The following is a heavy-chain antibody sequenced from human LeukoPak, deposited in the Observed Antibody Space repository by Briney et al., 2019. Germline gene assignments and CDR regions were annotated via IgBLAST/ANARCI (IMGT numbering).Heavy chain of an antibody. J-gene: IGHJ5*01. CDR1: GYTFTSYG. CDR2: ISSYNGNT. D-gene: IGHD6-19*01. V-gene: IGHV1-18*01. CDR3: ARVRGSGWQNWFDP. Sequence: ASVKVSCKASGYTFTSYGISWVRQAPGKGLEWMGWISSYNGNTNYAQKLQGRVTMTTDTSTSTAYMELRSLMSDYAAVYYCARVRGSGWQNWFDPWGQGTLVTVSS.